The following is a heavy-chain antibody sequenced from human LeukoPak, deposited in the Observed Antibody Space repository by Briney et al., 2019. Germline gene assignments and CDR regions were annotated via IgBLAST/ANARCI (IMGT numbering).Heavy chain of an antibody. J-gene: IGHJ4*02. CDR3: ARTYYYDSSGYTAFDY. V-gene: IGHV1-18*01. CDR2: ISAYNGNT. D-gene: IGHD3-22*01. CDR1: GYTFTSYG. Sequence: ASVKVSCKASGYTFTSYGINWVRQAPGQGLDWMGWISAYNGNTNYAQKLQGRVTMTTDTSTSTAYMELRSLRSDDTAVYYCARTYYYDSSGYTAFDYWGQGTLVTVSS.